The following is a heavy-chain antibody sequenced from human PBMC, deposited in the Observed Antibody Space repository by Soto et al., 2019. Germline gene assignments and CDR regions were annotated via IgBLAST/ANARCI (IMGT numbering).Heavy chain of an antibody. CDR2: IYYSGYT. V-gene: IGHV4-30-4*01. Sequence: QVQLQESGPGLVKPSETLSLTCSVSGGSISRGEYYWSWVRQPPGKVLEWIGYIYYSGYTNLNPSLKSRVTMSVDTSENQFSLKLSSLTAADTAVYYCARRDQRLSAPNWFDPWGQGTLVTVSS. CDR3: ARRDQRLSAPNWFDP. D-gene: IGHD6-25*01. J-gene: IGHJ5*02. CDR1: GGSISRGEYY.